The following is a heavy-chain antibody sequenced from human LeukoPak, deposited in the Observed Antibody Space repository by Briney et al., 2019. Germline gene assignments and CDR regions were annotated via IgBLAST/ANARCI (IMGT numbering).Heavy chain of an antibody. CDR1: GFTFSNYA. CDR2: INGSGSST. J-gene: IGHJ3*02. CDR3: ARGSRVTTRLDAFDI. Sequence: QSGGSLRLSCAASGFTFSNYAMSWVRQAPGKGLEWVSVINGSGSSTNYADSVKGRFTISRDNSKNTLYLQINSLRAEDTAVYYCARGSRVTTRLDAFDIWGQGTMVTVSS. D-gene: IGHD4-17*01. V-gene: IGHV3-23*01.